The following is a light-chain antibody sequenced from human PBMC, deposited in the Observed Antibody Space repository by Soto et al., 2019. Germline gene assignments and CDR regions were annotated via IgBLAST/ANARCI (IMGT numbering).Light chain of an antibody. V-gene: IGKV3-20*01. J-gene: IGKJ4*01. Sequence: VMTKSPATLSGSTGERATLSCRASQSVSSTLAWHQQNPGQPPRLLIYGASSRATGIPDRFSGSGSGTDFTLTSSRLEPEDFAVYHCRQYGDSPLTFGGGTKVDIK. CDR3: RQYGDSPLT. CDR2: GAS. CDR1: QSVSST.